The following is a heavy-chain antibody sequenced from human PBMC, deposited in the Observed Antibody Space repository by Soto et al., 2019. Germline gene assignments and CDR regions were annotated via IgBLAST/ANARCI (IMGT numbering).Heavy chain of an antibody. CDR1: GGSISSGGYY. CDR2: IYYSGST. J-gene: IGHJ3*02. D-gene: IGHD2-2*01. Sequence: SETLSLTCTVSGGSISSGGYYWSWIRQHPGKGLEWIGYIYYSGSTYYNPSLKSRVTISVDTSKNQFSLKLSSVTAADTAVYYCAREDIVVVPAAMPGAFDIWGQGTMVTV. V-gene: IGHV4-31*03. CDR3: AREDIVVVPAAMPGAFDI.